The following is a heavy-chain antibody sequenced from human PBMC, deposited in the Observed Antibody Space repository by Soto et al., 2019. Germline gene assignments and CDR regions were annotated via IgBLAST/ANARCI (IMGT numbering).Heavy chain of an antibody. Sequence: GGSLRLSCAASGFTFSSYSMNWVRQAPRKGMEWVSSISSSSSYICYADSVKGRFTISRDNAKNSLYLQMNSLRAEDTAVYYCVRSMYRAYYYYLDVWGKGTTVTVSS. CDR3: VRSMYRAYYYYLDV. CDR1: GFTFSSYS. V-gene: IGHV3-21*01. CDR2: ISSSSSYI. D-gene: IGHD2-8*01. J-gene: IGHJ6*03.